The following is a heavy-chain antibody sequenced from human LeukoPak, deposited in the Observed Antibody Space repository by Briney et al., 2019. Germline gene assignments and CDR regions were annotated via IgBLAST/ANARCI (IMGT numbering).Heavy chain of an antibody. CDR3: ARVRNGRVSYYYYYYMDV. Sequence: SETLSLTCTVSRGSISSYYWSWIRQPAGKGLEWIGRIYTSGSTNYNPSLKSRVTMSLDTSKNQFSLKLSSVTAADTAVYYCARVRNGRVSYYYYYYMDVWGKGTTVTVSS. CDR1: RGSISSYY. J-gene: IGHJ6*03. V-gene: IGHV4-4*07. CDR2: IYTSGST. D-gene: IGHD6-6*01.